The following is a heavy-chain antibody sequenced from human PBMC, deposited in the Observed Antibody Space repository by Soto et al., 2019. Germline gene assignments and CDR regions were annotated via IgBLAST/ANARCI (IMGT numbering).Heavy chain of an antibody. CDR1: GVSFSGYY. J-gene: IGHJ4*02. CDR3: ASRYGTTFDY. Sequence: SETLSLTCAVYGVSFSGYYWIWIRQPPGKGLEWIGEIYHSGTTNYNPSLKSRVTISVDTSKNQFSLKLSSVTAADTAVYYCASRYGTTFDYWGQGTLVTVSS. D-gene: IGHD1-7*01. CDR2: IYHSGTT. V-gene: IGHV4-34*01.